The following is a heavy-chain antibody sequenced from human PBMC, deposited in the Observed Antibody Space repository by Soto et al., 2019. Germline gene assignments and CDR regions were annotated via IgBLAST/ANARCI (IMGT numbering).Heavy chain of an antibody. CDR2: IYYSGST. CDR3: ARVRVRGSSFDY. Sequence: PSETLSLTCSVSGGSISSYYWSLIRQPPGKGLEWIGYIYYSGSTNYNPSLKSRVTISVDTSKNQFSLKLSSVTAADTAVYYCARVRVRGSSFDYWGQGTLVTVSS. V-gene: IGHV4-59*01. D-gene: IGHD3-10*01. J-gene: IGHJ4*02. CDR1: GGSISSYY.